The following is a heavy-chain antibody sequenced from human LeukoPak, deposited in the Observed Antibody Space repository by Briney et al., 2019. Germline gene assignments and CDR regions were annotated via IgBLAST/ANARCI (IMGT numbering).Heavy chain of an antibody. Sequence: PSETLSLTCTVSGGSISSGSYYWSWIRQPAGKGLEWIGRIYTSGSTNYNPSLKSRVTISVDTSKNQFSLRLSSVTAADTAVYYCARDPASFLSGYRQSLWGQGTMVTVSS. D-gene: IGHD5-12*01. J-gene: IGHJ3*01. CDR3: ARDPASFLSGYRQSL. CDR2: IYTSGST. V-gene: IGHV4-61*02. CDR1: GGSISSGSYY.